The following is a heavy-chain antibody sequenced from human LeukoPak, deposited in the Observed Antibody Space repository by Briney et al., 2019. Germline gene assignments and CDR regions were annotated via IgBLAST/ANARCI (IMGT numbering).Heavy chain of an antibody. D-gene: IGHD3-10*01. CDR1: GGSISSSSYY. CDR3: ARVKGGYGSGSYWFDP. CDR2: IYYSGST. Sequence: SETLSLTCTVSGGSISSSSYYWGWIRQPPGKGLEWIGSIYYSGSTYYNPSLKSRVTISVDTSKNQFSLKLSSVTAADTAVYYCARVKGGYGSGSYWFDPWGQGTLVTVSS. J-gene: IGHJ5*02. V-gene: IGHV4-39*01.